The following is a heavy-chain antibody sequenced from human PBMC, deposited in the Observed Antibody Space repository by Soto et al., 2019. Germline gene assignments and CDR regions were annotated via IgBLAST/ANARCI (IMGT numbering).Heavy chain of an antibody. D-gene: IGHD3-3*01. CDR3: ARANFGVIFTSGMDV. CDR1: GYSFTDYH. V-gene: IGHV1-2*04. Sequence: VASVKVSCKASGYSFTDYHIHWVRQAPGQGLEWLGRINPKSGGTSTAQKFQGWVTMTTDTSISTASMELTSLRAEDTAVYYCARANFGVIFTSGMDVWGQGTTVTVSS. J-gene: IGHJ6*02. CDR2: INPKSGGT.